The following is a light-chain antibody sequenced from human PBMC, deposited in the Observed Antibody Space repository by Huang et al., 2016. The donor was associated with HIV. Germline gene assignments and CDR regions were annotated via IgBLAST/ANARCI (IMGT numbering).Light chain of an antibody. V-gene: IGKV3-20*01. CDR2: GAS. CDR1: RNLTNSQ. J-gene: IGKJ2*01. Sequence: EVVLTQSPGILSLSARERASLSCRASRNLTNSQLAWYQQKVGQPPRLLVFGASTRVSGVPDRFTGGVSGRDFTLSISGLEPDDFATYYCQQYDTFSFGQGTRLE. CDR3: QQYDTFS.